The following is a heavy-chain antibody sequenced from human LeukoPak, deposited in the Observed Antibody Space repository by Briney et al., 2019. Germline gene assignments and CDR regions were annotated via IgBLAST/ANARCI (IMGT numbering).Heavy chain of an antibody. J-gene: IGHJ6*02. V-gene: IGHV3-43*02. CDR2: ISGDGGST. D-gene: IGHD3-10*01. CDR1: GFTFDDYA. CDR3: GKDFSSGTYYPYYYYGMDV. Sequence: PGGSLRLSCAASGFTFDDYAMHWVRQAPEKGLEWVSLISGDGGSTYYADSVKGRFTISRDNSKNSLYLQMNSLRTEDTALYYYGKDFSSGTYYPYYYYGMDVWGQGTTVTVSS.